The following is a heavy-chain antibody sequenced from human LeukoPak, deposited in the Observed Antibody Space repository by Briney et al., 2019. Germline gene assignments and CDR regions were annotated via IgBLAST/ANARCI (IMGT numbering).Heavy chain of an antibody. D-gene: IGHD1-26*01. CDR3: AKIEVGRFDP. CDR1: GASISSHY. J-gene: IGHJ5*02. V-gene: IGHV4-59*11. CDR2: IYDRGST. Sequence: SETLSLTCTVTGASISSHYWCWIRQTPGTGLEWIGDIYDRGSTTYNPSLKSRVSISVDTSRNQFSLSLRSVTAADTAVYYCAKIEVGRFDPWGQGTLVTVSS.